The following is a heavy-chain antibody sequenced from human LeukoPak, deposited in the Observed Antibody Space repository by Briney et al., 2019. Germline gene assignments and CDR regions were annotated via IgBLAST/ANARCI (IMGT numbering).Heavy chain of an antibody. CDR2: ISAYNGNT. V-gene: IGHV1-18*01. J-gene: IGHJ3*02. CDR3: ARDHIADIVARADAFDI. D-gene: IGHD5-12*01. Sequence: ASVTVSCKASGYTFTSYGISWVRQAPGQGLEWMGWISAYNGNTNYAQKLQGRVTMTTDTSTSTAYMELRSLRADDTAAYYCARDHIADIVARADAFDIWGQGTMVTVSS. CDR1: GYTFTSYG.